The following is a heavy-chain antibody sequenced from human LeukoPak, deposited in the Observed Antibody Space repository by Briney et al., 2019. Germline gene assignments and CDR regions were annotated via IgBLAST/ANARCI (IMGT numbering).Heavy chain of an antibody. V-gene: IGHV3-49*04. CDR2: IRSKAYGGTT. CDR3: TSSGSGSYWYGPIDY. J-gene: IGHJ4*02. D-gene: IGHD3-10*01. Sequence: GGSLRLSCTASGFTFGDYAMSWVRQAPGKGLEWVGFIRSKAYGGTTEYAASVKGRFTISRDDSKSIAYLQMNSLKTEDTAVYYCTSSGSGSYWYGPIDYWGQGTLVTVSS. CDR1: GFTFGDYA.